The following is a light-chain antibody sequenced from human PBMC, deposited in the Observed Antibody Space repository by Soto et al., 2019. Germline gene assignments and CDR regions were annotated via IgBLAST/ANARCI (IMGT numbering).Light chain of an antibody. Sequence: QSVLTQPPSASGTPGQRVTISCSGSSSNIGSNYVYWYQQLPGTAPKLLIYRNNQRPSGVPDRFSGSKSGTSASLAISGLRSEDEADYYGAAWDDSLSGVLFGGGTKLTVL. CDR1: SSNIGSNY. CDR3: AAWDDSLSGVL. V-gene: IGLV1-47*01. J-gene: IGLJ2*01. CDR2: RNN.